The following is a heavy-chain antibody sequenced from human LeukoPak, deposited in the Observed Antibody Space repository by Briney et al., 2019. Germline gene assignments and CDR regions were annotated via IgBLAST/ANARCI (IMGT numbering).Heavy chain of an antibody. CDR2: ISGSAGST. J-gene: IGHJ4*02. CDR1: GFTFSSYA. CDR3: TRSSDYDAFDY. D-gene: IGHD5-12*01. Sequence: PGGSLRLSCAASGFTFSSYAMNWVRQAPGKGLEWVSAISGSAGSTYYTDSVKGRFTVSRDNSRDTLYLQINSLRAEDTAVYFCTRSSDYDAFDYWGQGTLVTASS. V-gene: IGHV3-23*01.